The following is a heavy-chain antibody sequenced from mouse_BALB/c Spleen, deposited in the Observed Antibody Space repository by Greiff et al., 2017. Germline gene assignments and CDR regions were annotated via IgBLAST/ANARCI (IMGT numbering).Heavy chain of an antibody. D-gene: IGHD2-4*01. J-gene: IGHJ2*01. CDR3: ARLYDYDVLYYFDY. CDR2: ISSGGGST. Sequence: EVKLVESGGGLVKPGGSLKLSCAASGFAFSSYDMSWVRQTPEKRLEWVAYISSGGGSTYYPDTVKGRFTISRDNAKNTLYLQMSSLKSEDTAMYYCARLYDYDVLYYFDYWGQGTTLTVSS. CDR1: GFAFSSYD. V-gene: IGHV5-12-1*01.